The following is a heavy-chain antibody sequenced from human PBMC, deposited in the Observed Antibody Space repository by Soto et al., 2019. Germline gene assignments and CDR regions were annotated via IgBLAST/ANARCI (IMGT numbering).Heavy chain of an antibody. V-gene: IGHV3-33*01. D-gene: IGHD3-10*01. Sequence: QVQLVESGGGVVQPGRSLRLSCAASGFTFSSYGMHWVRQAPGKGLEWVAVIWYDGSNKYYADSVKGRFTISRDNSKNTLYLQMNSLRAEDTAVYYCARDIGSGSYGRYYYCYGMDVWGQGTTVTVSS. CDR2: IWYDGSNK. CDR3: ARDIGSGSYGRYYYCYGMDV. J-gene: IGHJ6*02. CDR1: GFTFSSYG.